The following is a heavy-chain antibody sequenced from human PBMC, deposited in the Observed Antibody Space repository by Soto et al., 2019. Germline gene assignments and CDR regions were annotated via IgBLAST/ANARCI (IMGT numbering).Heavy chain of an antibody. J-gene: IGHJ4*02. V-gene: IGHV3-74*01. CDR3: TRGGGYSGYDPFDY. CDR2: INGGGSNA. CDR1: GFSFSIFW. Sequence: EVKLVESGGDLVQPGGSLRLSCAASGFSFSIFWMHWVRQAPGKGLVWVSSINGGGSNADYADSVKGRFTFSRDNAKNTVYLQMNSLRAEDTAVYYCTRGGGYSGYDPFDYWGQGTLVTVSS. D-gene: IGHD5-12*01.